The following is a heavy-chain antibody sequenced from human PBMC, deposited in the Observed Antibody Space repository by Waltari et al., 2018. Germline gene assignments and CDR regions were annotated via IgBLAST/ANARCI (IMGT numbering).Heavy chain of an antibody. CDR1: GFTFSKYA. V-gene: IGHV3-23*01. CDR3: VKDQVATRLYYYYAMDV. J-gene: IGHJ6*02. D-gene: IGHD5-12*01. Sequence: EVQVLESGGGLVQPGGSVSISGTGPGFTFSKYAMNWVRQGPGKGLEWVSVIIGSYDDIYYADSVRGRFTISRDNSNNTVYLQMNSRRVEDTAKYYCVKDQVATRLYYYYAMDVWGQGTTVTVSS. CDR2: IIGSYDDI.